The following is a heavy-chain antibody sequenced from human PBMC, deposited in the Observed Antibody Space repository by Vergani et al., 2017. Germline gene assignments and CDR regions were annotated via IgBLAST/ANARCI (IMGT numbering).Heavy chain of an antibody. CDR2: ISYDGNKK. D-gene: IGHD1-1*01. Sequence: QVQLVESGGGEVQPGRSLRLSCSAAGFSFSDYGVHWVRQAPGKGLEWVSVISYDGNKKKYADSVKGRFTISRDNSKNTLYLEMNALRAEDTAVYYCARDFLTRVTTLDYYYMGVWGKGTTVTVSS. V-gene: IGHV3-30*03. CDR1: GFSFSDYG. J-gene: IGHJ6*03. CDR3: ARDFLTRVTTLDYYYMGV.